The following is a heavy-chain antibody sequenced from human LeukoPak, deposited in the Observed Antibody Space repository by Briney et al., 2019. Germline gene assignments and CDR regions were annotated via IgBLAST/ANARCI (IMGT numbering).Heavy chain of an antibody. J-gene: IGHJ6*02. V-gene: IGHV4-31*03. CDR2: IYYSGST. CDR3: ARDPLYYYGSGSRLNYYYYYGMDV. Sequence: SETLSLTCTVSGGSISSGGYYWSWIRQHPGKGLEWIGYIYYSGSTYYNPSLKSRVTISVDTSKNQFSLKLSSVTAADTAVYYCARDPLYYYGSGSRLNYYYYYGMDVWGQGTTVTVSS. D-gene: IGHD3-10*01. CDR1: GGSISSGGYY.